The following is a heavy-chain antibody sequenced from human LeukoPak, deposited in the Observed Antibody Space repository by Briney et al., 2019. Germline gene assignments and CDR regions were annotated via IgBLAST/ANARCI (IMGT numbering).Heavy chain of an antibody. CDR2: IYPGDSDT. Sequence: PGESLKISCKGSGYIFTSYWIGWVRQMPGKGLEWMGIIYPGDSDTRYSPSFQGQVTISADKSISTAYLQWSSLKASDTAMYYCAGFYDSSGYYFAYWGQGTLVTVSS. J-gene: IGHJ4*02. CDR3: AGFYDSSGYYFAY. V-gene: IGHV5-51*01. CDR1: GYIFTSYW. D-gene: IGHD3-22*01.